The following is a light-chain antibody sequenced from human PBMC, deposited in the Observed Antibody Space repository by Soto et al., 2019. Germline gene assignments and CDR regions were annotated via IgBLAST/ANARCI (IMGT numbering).Light chain of an antibody. CDR3: QQYGSSPVT. CDR1: QSVTDTY. CDR2: GTS. Sequence: DIVLTQSPGTLSLSVGERAALSCRASQSVTDTYLAWYQQKPCQAPRLIIYGTSIKATGISDRFTGSGSGTDFTLTISRLAPEDFAVYYCQQYGSSPVTFGGGTRVEI. V-gene: IGKV3-20*01. J-gene: IGKJ4*01.